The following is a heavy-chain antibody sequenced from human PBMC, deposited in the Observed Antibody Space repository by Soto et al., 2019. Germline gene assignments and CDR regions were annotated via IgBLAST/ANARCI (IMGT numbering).Heavy chain of an antibody. J-gene: IGHJ6*02. V-gene: IGHV3-73*02. CDR2: IRSKADSYAT. CDR1: GFTFSGSA. CDR3: TLRECSGGSCYYRGMDV. D-gene: IGHD2-15*01. Sequence: EVQLVESGGGLVQPGGSLKLSCAASGFTFSGSAMHWVRQASGKGLEWVGRIRSKADSYATAYAASVKGRFTISRDDSKNTAYLQMNSLKTADTAVYYCTLRECSGGSCYYRGMDVWGQGTTVTVSS.